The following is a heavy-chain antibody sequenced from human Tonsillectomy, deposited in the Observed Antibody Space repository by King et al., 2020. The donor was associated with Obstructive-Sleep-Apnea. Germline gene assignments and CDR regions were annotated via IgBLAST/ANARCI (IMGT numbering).Heavy chain of an antibody. V-gene: IGHV1-69*04. D-gene: IGHD5-18*01. CDR3: ARGNVDTTIPFDY. J-gene: IGHJ4*02. Sequence: VQLVQSGAAVKKPGSSVKVSCKASGGTFSIFCISWVRQAPGQGLEWLVRIIPMVGILNYAQKLQGRGKITANKFTSTASMELSSLRSEDTAVYYCARGNVDTTIPFDYWGQGTLVTVPS. CDR1: GGTFSIFC. CDR2: IIPMVGIL.